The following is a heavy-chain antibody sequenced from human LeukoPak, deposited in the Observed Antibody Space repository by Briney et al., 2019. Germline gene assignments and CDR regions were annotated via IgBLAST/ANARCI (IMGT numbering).Heavy chain of an antibody. D-gene: IGHD1-20*01. CDR3: ARGGMTYNWFDP. J-gene: IGHJ5*02. CDR2: IYYSGST. CDR1: GGSISSGDYY. V-gene: IGHV4-30-4*08. Sequence: PSETLSLTCTVSGGSISSGDYYWSWIRQPPGKGLEWIGYIYYSGSTYYNPSLKSRVTISVDTSKNQFSLKLSSVTAADTAVYYCARGGMTYNWFDPWGQGTLVTVFS.